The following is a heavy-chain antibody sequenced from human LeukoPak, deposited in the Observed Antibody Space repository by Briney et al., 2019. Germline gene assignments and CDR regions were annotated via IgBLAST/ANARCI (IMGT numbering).Heavy chain of an antibody. D-gene: IGHD3-22*01. CDR1: GFTVSSNY. Sequence: GGSLRLSCAASGFTVSSNYMSWVRQAPGKGLEWVSVIYRDGGTYYADSVKGRFTISRDNSKNTLYLQMNSLRAEDTAVYYCANGGTYSSGPWGQGTLVTVSS. V-gene: IGHV3-53*01. J-gene: IGHJ5*02. CDR2: IYRDGGT. CDR3: ANGGTYSSGP.